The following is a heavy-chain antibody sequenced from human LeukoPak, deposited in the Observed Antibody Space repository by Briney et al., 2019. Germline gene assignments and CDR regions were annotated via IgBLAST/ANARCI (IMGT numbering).Heavy chain of an antibody. J-gene: IGHJ4*02. CDR1: GFTFGDYA. V-gene: IGHV3-49*03. CDR3: TRGSAASYGPYFDY. CDR2: IRSKAYGGTT. Sequence: GGSLRLSCTASGFTFGDYAMSWFRQAPGKGLEWVGFIRSKAYGGTTEYAASVKGRFTISRDDSKSIAYLQMNSLKTEDTAVYHCTRGSAASYGPYFDYWGQGTLVTASS. D-gene: IGHD5-18*01.